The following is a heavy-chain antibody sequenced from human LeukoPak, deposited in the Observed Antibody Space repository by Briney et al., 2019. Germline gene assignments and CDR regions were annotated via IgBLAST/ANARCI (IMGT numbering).Heavy chain of an antibody. CDR1: VGSLSSYY. CDR2: IFSSGST. J-gene: IGHJ4*02. CDR3: ARGPYYFYY. V-gene: IGHV4-59*01. Sequence: PSEPLSLLCTVSVGSLSSYYWHWMREPPGKGLEWIGYIFSSGSTNYNPSLRSRVTISVDTSKNQFSLKLSSVTAADTAVYYCARGPYYFYYWGQGTLVTVSS.